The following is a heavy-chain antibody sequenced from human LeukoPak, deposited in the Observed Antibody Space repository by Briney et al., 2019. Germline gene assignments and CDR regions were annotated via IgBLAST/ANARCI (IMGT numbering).Heavy chain of an antibody. J-gene: IGHJ4*02. V-gene: IGHV3-7*05. Sequence: GGSLRLSCAVSGFTLGSYWMTWVRQAPRKGLEWAAAIKEDGSETHYVDSVKGRFTISRDNSKNTLYLQMTSLRAEDTAVYYCAKGVPGSWLFDYWGQGTLVAVSS. D-gene: IGHD6-13*01. CDR3: AKGVPGSWLFDY. CDR1: GFTLGSYW. CDR2: IKEDGSET.